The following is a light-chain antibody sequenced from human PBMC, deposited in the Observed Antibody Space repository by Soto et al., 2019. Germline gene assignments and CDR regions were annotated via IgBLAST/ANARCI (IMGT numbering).Light chain of an antibody. CDR1: SGDIGSYNR. CDR2: EVT. CDR3: ISYTHINTRACV. Sequence: QSVLTQPASVSGSPGQSITISCTGTSGDIGSYNRVSWYQQHPGKAPKLIIYEVTDRPSGVSNRFSGSKSGNTASLTISGLQAEDEAEYYCISYTHINTRACVFGTGTKLTVL. J-gene: IGLJ1*01. V-gene: IGLV2-14*01.